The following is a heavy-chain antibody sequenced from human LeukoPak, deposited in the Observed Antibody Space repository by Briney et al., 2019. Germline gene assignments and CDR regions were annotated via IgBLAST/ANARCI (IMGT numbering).Heavy chain of an antibody. Sequence: GGSLRLSCAASGFTFSSYWMSWVRQAPGKGLEWVANIKQDGSEKYYVDSVKGRFTISRDSAKNSLYLQMNSLRAEDTAVYYCALGYDILTGYYWGQGTLVTVSS. V-gene: IGHV3-7*01. J-gene: IGHJ4*02. CDR2: IKQDGSEK. CDR1: GFTFSSYW. D-gene: IGHD3-9*01. CDR3: ALGYDILTGYY.